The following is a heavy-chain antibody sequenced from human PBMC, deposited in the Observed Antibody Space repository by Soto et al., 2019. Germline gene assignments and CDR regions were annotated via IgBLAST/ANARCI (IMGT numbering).Heavy chain of an antibody. CDR1: GFSLSTSGVG. V-gene: IGHV2-5*02. CDR3: AHVYGGYDNFDY. D-gene: IGHD5-12*01. CDR2: IYWDDDK. J-gene: IGHJ4*02. Sequence: QITLKESGPTLVKPTQTLTLTCTFSGFSLSTSGVGVGWIRQPPGKALEWRALIYWDDDKRYSPSLKSRLTTTKDTSKNQVVLTMTHMDPVDTATYYCAHVYGGYDNFDYWGQGTLVTVSS.